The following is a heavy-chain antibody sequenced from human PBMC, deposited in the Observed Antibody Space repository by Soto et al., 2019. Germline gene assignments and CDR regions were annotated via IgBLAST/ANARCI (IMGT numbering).Heavy chain of an antibody. CDR3: ARDIGGVRAPNPHDNCFAP. D-gene: IGHD2-8*02. J-gene: IGHJ5*02. V-gene: IGHV1-69*01. Sequence: QVQLVQSGAEVKKPGSSVKVSCKASGGTFSSYAISWVRQAPGQGLEWMGGIIPIFGTANYAQKFQGRVRITADESTSTAYMELSSMRSEDTAVYYCARDIGGVRAPNPHDNCFAPWGKGTLVTVSS. CDR1: GGTFSSYA. CDR2: IIPIFGTA.